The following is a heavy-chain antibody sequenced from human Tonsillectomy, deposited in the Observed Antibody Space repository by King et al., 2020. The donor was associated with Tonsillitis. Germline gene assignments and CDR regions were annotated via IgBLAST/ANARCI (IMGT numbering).Heavy chain of an antibody. Sequence: HVQLVESGGGVVQPGRSLRLSCAASGFTFNSYAIHWVRQAPVKGLEWVAVISYDGSNKYYADSVKGRFTISRDNSKNTLYLRMNSLRAEDTAVYYCARNQSPGDSTGCLNYWGQGTLVTVSS. CDR3: ARNQSPGDSTGCLNY. V-gene: IGHV3-30-3*01. CDR2: ISYDGSNK. D-gene: IGHD3-22*01. J-gene: IGHJ4*02. CDR1: GFTFNSYA.